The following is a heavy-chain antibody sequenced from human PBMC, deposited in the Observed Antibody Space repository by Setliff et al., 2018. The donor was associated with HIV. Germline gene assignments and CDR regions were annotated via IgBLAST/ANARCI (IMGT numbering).Heavy chain of an antibody. CDR3: ASPTAIPH. CDR2: INPRGGST. Sequence: ASVKVSCKASGYTFTSYAMHWVRQAPGQRLEWMGWINPRGGSTTYAQKLQGRVTITRDTSASTAYMELSSLRPEDTAVYYCASPTAIPHWGQGTLVTVSS. V-gene: IGHV1-3*01. J-gene: IGHJ4*02. CDR1: GYTFTSYA. D-gene: IGHD2-21*02.